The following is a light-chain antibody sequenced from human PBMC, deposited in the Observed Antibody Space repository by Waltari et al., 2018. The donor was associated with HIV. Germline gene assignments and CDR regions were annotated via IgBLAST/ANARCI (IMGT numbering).Light chain of an antibody. CDR2: EVT. J-gene: IGLJ3*02. CDR3: CSYAGTSILV. V-gene: IGLV2-23*02. Sequence: QSALPQPASVSGSPGPSITISCPGTSSAGARSNLVSWYQQHPGKAPNLMIYEVTKRPSGVSNRFSGSKSGNTASLTISGLQAEDEGDYHCCSYAGTSILVFGGGTKLTVL. CDR1: SSAGARSNL.